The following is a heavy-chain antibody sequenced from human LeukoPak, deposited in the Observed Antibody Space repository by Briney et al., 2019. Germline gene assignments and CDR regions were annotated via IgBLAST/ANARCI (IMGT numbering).Heavy chain of an antibody. D-gene: IGHD3-10*01. Sequence: ASVKVSCEASGYTFTGYYMHWVRQAPGQGLEWMGWISAYNGNTNYAQRLQGRVTMTTDTSTSTAYMELRSLRSDDTAVYYCARAGSGSREDYWGQGTLVTVSS. J-gene: IGHJ4*02. CDR2: ISAYNGNT. V-gene: IGHV1-18*04. CDR1: GYTFTGYY. CDR3: ARAGSGSREDY.